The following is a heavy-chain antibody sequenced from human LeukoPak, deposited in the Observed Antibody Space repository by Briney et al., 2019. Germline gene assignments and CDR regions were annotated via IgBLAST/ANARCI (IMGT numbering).Heavy chain of an antibody. D-gene: IGHD6-19*01. CDR3: ARGYSSGWPCPYYYYYYMDV. V-gene: IGHV4-4*07. J-gene: IGHJ6*03. CDR1: GGSISSYY. Sequence: SETLSLTCTVSGGSISSYYWSWIRQPAGKGLEWIGRIYTSGSTNYNPSLKSRVTMSVDTSKNQFSLKLSSVTAADTAVYYCARGYSSGWPCPYYYYYYMDVWGKGTTVTVSS. CDR2: IYTSGST.